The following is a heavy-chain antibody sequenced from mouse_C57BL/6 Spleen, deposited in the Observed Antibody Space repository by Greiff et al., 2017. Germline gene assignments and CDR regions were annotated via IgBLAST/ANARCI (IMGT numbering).Heavy chain of an antibody. J-gene: IGHJ4*01. V-gene: IGHV5-17*01. D-gene: IGHD1-1*01. CDR1: GFTFSDYG. Sequence: EVQLQESGGGLVKPGGSLKLSCAASGFTFSDYGMHWVRQAPEKGLEWVAYISRGSSTIYYADTVKGRFTISRDNAKNTLFLQMTSLRSEDTAMYYCARPAVVAMDYWGQGTSVTVSS. CDR2: ISRGSSTI. CDR3: ARPAVVAMDY.